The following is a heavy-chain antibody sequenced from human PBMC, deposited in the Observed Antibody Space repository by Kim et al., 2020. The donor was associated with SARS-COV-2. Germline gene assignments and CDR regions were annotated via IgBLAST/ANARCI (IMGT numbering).Heavy chain of an antibody. D-gene: IGHD6-13*01. CDR2: INWNGGNI. J-gene: IGHJ6*02. CDR3: ANSRQQQDHYYYGMEI. V-gene: IGHV3-9*01. CDR1: GFTFDDYA. Sequence: GGSMRLSCAASGFTFDDYAIHWVRQAPGKGLEWVEGINWNGGNIGYADFVKGRFTISRDNAKNSLYLQMNSLRTEDTALYYCANSRQQQDHYYYGMEIVGQSTTVTVSS.